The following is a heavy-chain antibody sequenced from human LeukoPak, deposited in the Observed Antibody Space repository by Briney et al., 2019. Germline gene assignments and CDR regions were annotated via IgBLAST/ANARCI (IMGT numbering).Heavy chain of an antibody. CDR2: IYHSGST. Sequence: SETLSLTCTVSGGSISSYYWSWIRQPPGKGLEWIGYIYHSGSTNYNPSLKSRVTVSVDTSKNQFSLKLSSVTAADTAVYYCARGRSGYPVALNYWGQGTLVTVSP. CDR1: GGSISSYY. V-gene: IGHV4-59*08. J-gene: IGHJ4*02. CDR3: ARGRSGYPVALNY. D-gene: IGHD3-3*01.